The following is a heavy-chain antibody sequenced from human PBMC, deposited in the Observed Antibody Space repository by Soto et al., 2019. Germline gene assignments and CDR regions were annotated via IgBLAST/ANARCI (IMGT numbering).Heavy chain of an antibody. J-gene: IGHJ4*02. CDR1: GGTFSSYT. Sequence: GASVKVSCKASGGTFSSYTISWVRQAPGQGLEWMGRIIPILGIANYAQKFQGRVTITADKSTSTAYMELSSLRSEDTAVYYCASDIVVDAIELINWGQGTLVTVSS. V-gene: IGHV1-69*02. CDR3: ASDIVVDAIELIN. CDR2: IIPILGIA. D-gene: IGHD2-15*01.